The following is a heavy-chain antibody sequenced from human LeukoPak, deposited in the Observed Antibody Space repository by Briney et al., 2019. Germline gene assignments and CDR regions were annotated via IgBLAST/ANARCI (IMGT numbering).Heavy chain of an antibody. CDR3: ARDRGWRTSGYYLYHFDY. Sequence: PGGSLRLSCAASGFTFSSYSINWVRQAPGRGLEWVSTISSSSYYIYYADSMKGRFTISRDNAKNSLYLEMSSLRVEDTAVYYCARDRGWRTSGYYLYHFDYWGQGTLVTFAS. V-gene: IGHV3-21*06. CDR2: ISSSSYYI. J-gene: IGHJ4*02. D-gene: IGHD3-22*01. CDR1: GFTFSSYS.